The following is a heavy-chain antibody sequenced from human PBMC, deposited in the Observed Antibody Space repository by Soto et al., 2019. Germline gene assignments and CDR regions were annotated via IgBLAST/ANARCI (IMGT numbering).Heavy chain of an antibody. D-gene: IGHD5-18*01. CDR3: ARGENSDDTAMVYYYYGMDV. Sequence: SETLSLTCTVSGGSVSSGSYYWSWVRQPPGKGLEWIGYIYYSGSTNYNPSLKSRVTISVDTSKNQFSLKLSSVTAADTAVYYCARGENSDDTAMVYYYYGMDVWGQGTTVTVSS. CDR2: IYYSGST. CDR1: GGSVSSGSYY. J-gene: IGHJ6*02. V-gene: IGHV4-61*01.